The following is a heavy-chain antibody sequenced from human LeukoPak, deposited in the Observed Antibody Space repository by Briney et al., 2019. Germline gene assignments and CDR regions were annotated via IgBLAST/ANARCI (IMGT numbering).Heavy chain of an antibody. CDR1: GFTFTSDA. V-gene: IGHV3-23*01. J-gene: IGHJ5*02. Sequence: TGGSLRLSCVASGFTFTSDAMNWVRQAPGKGLVWVSSTVSRGTTQYADSVKGRFTVSRDTSKNTLYLQMNSLRADDTAVYYCAKCSTSAYTTGWCNWIDPWGQGTLVTVSS. D-gene: IGHD6-19*01. CDR2: TVSRGTT. CDR3: AKCSTSAYTTGWCNWIDP.